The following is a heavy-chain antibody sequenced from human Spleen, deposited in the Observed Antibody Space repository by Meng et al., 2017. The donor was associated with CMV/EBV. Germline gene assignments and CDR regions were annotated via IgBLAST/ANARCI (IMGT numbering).Heavy chain of an antibody. CDR3: ARVINIPAATGKYFDL. Sequence: GESLKISCAASGFTFDDYGMTWVRQAPGKGLEWVAVISYDGGNTYYADSVKGRFSISRDNSKNTVYLHMNSLRTGDTAVFYCARVINIPAATGKYFDLWGRGTLVTVSS. CDR2: ISYDGGNT. V-gene: IGHV3-30*03. D-gene: IGHD2-2*01. J-gene: IGHJ2*01. CDR1: GFTFDDYG.